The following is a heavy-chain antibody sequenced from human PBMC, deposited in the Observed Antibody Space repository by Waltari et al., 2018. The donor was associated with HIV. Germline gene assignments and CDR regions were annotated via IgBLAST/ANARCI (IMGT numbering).Heavy chain of an antibody. CDR1: GTNFAHSW. CDR2: VKEDGIEK. V-gene: IGHV3-7*01. Sequence: VQLVASGGGLVHPVGSLRLPKWFAGTNFAHSWTRTVLQAPGKGLEWVANVKEDGIEKNYVESVKGRFIISRDNRKNSVYLQMDSLRVEDTAVYYCASPDRFNEDNSGDLPWGYWGQGIQVIVSS. D-gene: IGHD2-21*02. J-gene: IGHJ4*02. CDR3: ASPDRFNEDNSGDLPWGY.